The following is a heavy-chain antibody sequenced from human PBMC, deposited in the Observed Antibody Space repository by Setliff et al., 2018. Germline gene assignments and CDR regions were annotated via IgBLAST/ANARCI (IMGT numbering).Heavy chain of an antibody. D-gene: IGHD6-13*01. V-gene: IGHV1-69-2*01. CDR1: GYSFSDFY. CDR3: ARGGSGIAAAGTGKTAFDI. Sequence: ASVKVSCKASGYSFSDFYMHWVRQVPGEGLEALGRIDPRDDFTVYAERFKDRLTITADTSTDTSYMELSSLRSEDTAVYYCARGGSGIAAAGTGKTAFDIWGQGAMITVSS. CDR2: IDPRDDFT. J-gene: IGHJ3*02.